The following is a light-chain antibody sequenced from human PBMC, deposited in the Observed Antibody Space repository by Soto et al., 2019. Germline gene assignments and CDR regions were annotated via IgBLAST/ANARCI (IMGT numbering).Light chain of an antibody. CDR1: QDIRKD. V-gene: IGKV1-6*01. CDR2: GAS. CDR3: LQDYNYPCK. J-gene: IGKJ2*02. Sequence: AIQMTQSPSSLSASVGDRVTITCRASQDIRKDLAWYQQKPGKAPQILIYGASTLQTGVASRFRGSGSATDFTLTISSLQHEHSPAYSGLQDYNYPCKFGQGTKADIK.